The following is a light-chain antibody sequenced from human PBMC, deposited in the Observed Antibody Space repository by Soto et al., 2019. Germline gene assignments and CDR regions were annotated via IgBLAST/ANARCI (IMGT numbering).Light chain of an antibody. Sequence: HSVLTQPASVSGSPGQSITISCTGTSGDIGSYNRVSWYQQHPGKAPKLIIYEVNNRPSGVSKRFSGSKAGNTASLTISGLLDDDEADYFCASFRSGTILVFGSGTRSPS. CDR2: EVN. CDR3: ASFRSGTILV. CDR1: SGDIGSYNR. V-gene: IGLV2-14*03. J-gene: IGLJ1*01.